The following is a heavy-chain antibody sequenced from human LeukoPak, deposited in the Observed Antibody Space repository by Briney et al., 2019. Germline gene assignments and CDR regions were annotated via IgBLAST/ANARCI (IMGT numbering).Heavy chain of an antibody. CDR2: IYYSGST. V-gene: IGHV4-39*07. D-gene: IGHD6-13*01. CDR1: GGSISSSSYY. J-gene: IGHJ4*02. Sequence: SETLSLTCTVSGGSISSSSYYWGWIRQPPGKGLEWIGSIYYSGSTYYNPSLKSRVTISVDTSKNQFSLKLSSVTAADTAVYYCARDPGAYSSSWYFFDYWGQGTLVTVSS. CDR3: ARDPGAYSSSWYFFDY.